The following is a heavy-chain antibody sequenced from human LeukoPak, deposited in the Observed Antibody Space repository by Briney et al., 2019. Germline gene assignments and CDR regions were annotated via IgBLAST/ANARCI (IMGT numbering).Heavy chain of an antibody. CDR2: IWYDGSNK. J-gene: IGHJ4*02. D-gene: IGHD6-6*01. CDR3: ARDLAARVFDY. CDR1: GFTFSSYS. Sequence: GGSLRLSCAASGFTFSSYSMNWVRQAPGKGLEWVAVIWYDGSNKYYADSVKGRFTISRDNSKNTLYLQMNSLRAEDTAVYYCARDLAARVFDYWGQGTLVTVSS. V-gene: IGHV3-33*08.